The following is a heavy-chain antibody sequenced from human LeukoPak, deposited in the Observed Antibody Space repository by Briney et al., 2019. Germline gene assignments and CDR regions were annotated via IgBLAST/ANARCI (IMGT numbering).Heavy chain of an antibody. J-gene: IGHJ4*02. CDR3: ARGYVSLGYFDY. D-gene: IGHD2-15*01. Sequence: GGSLRLSCEASGFTFSAYAMTWVRQAPGKGLGWVSAMSGNGDTTYYADSVKGRFTISRDNSKNTLYLQMNSLRAEDTAVYYCARGYVSLGYFDYWGQGTLVTVSS. CDR1: GFTFSAYA. V-gene: IGHV3-23*01. CDR2: MSGNGDTT.